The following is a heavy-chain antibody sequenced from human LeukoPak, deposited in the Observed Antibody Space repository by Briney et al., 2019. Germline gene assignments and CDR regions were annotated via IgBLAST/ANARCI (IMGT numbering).Heavy chain of an antibody. CDR1: GFTFSSYI. D-gene: IGHD2-8*01. J-gene: IGHJ4*02. CDR3: AKLYLSGPFDY. CDR2: ISGSGDPR. Sequence: PGGSLRLSCAASGFTFSSYILSWVRQAPGKGLEWVSSISGSGDPRYYADSVKGRFTISRDNPRDTLYLQMNTLRAEDTAVYFCAKLYLSGPFDYWGQGTPVTVSP. V-gene: IGHV3-23*01.